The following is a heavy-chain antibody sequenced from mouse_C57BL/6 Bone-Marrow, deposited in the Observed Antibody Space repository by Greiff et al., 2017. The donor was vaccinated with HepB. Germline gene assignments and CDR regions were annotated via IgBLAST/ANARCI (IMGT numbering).Heavy chain of an antibody. CDR1: GFNIKDDY. CDR2: IDPENGDT. J-gene: IGHJ3*01. Sequence: VQLQQSGAELVRPGASVKLSCTASGFNIKDDYMHWVKQRPEQGLEWIGWIDPENGDTEYASKFQGKATITADTSSNTAYLQLSSLTSEDTAVYYCTPFTTVVATDNSAWFAYWGQGTLVTVSA. CDR3: TPFTTVVATDNSAWFAY. V-gene: IGHV14-4*01. D-gene: IGHD1-1*01.